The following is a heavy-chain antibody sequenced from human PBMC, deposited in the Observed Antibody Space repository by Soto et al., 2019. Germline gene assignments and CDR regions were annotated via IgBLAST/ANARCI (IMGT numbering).Heavy chain of an antibody. Sequence: GGSLRLSCAASGFSFTNFALSWVRQAPGKGLEWVSTFSAGGRAYYADSVKGRFTIARDSSQNTVHLQISILRPEDTAVYYCARVRGSGYYPYYFDYWGQGTLVTVSS. CDR1: GFSFTNFA. D-gene: IGHD3-22*01. CDR3: ARVRGSGYYPYYFDY. CDR2: FSAGGRA. V-gene: IGHV3-23*01. J-gene: IGHJ4*02.